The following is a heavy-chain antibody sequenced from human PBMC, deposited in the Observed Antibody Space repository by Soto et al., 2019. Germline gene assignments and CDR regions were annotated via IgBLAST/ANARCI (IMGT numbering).Heavy chain of an antibody. CDR2: ISSSSSYI. CDR1: GFSFSNYE. J-gene: IGHJ5*02. Sequence: PGGSLRLSCAASGFSFSNYELNWVRQAPGKGLEWVSYISSSSSYIYYADSVKGRFTISRDNAKNSLYLQMNSLRAEDTAVYYCARENDFWSGYYNGWFDPWGQGTLVTVSS. CDR3: ARENDFWSGYYNGWFDP. D-gene: IGHD3-3*01. V-gene: IGHV3-21*05.